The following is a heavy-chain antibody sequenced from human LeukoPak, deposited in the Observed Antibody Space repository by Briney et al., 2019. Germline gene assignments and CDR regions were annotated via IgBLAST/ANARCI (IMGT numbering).Heavy chain of an antibody. J-gene: IGHJ3*01. CDR1: GFTFSNYA. D-gene: IGHD2-21*02. CDR2: ISGSGGST. Sequence: PGGSLRLSCAASGFTFSNYAMSWVRQAPGKGLEWVSGISGSGGSTYYADSVKGRFTISRDNSKNTLYLQMNSLRAEDTAVSYCAKGLYIVVVTALGEDAFDLWGQGTMVTVSS. CDR3: AKGLYIVVVTALGEDAFDL. V-gene: IGHV3-23*01.